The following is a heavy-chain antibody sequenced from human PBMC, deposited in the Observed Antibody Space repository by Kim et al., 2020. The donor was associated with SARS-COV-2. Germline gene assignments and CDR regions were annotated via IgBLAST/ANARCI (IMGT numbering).Heavy chain of an antibody. V-gene: IGHV3-23*01. D-gene: IGHD3-10*01. CDR2: IKPNDDTT. CDR3: AKDTGRTY. J-gene: IGHJ4*02. CDR1: GFSITTFA. Sequence: GGSLRLSCVASGFSITTFAMSWVRQAPGKGLKWVSVIKPNDDTTYYADSVKGRFSVSRDTSRNTLLLQMTSLRADDTTRYYCAKDTGRTYWCQ.